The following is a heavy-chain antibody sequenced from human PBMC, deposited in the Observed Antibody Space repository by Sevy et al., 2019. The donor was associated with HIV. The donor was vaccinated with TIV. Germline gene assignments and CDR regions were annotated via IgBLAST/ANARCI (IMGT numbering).Heavy chain of an antibody. CDR3: ARDHGYSNGWFPYYYYYWMDV. J-gene: IGHJ6*02. D-gene: IGHD6-19*01. V-gene: IGHV4-31*03. CDR2: IHYSGRT. Sequence: SETLSLTCSVSGGSISSHSYYWTWIRQHPGKGLEWIGYIHYSGRTYYNPSLKSRVTISLDTSKNQFSLRLRSVTAADTAVYYCARDHGYSNGWFPYYYYYWMDVWGPGTTVTVSS. CDR1: GGSISSHSYY.